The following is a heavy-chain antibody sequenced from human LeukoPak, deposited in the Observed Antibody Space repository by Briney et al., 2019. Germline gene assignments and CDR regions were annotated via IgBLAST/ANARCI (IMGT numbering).Heavy chain of an antibody. CDR1: GGSISSGGYS. CDR2: IYHSGST. D-gene: IGHD4-17*01. CDR3: ARARDYGDYHYFDY. J-gene: IGHJ4*02. Sequence: PSQTLSLTCAVSGGSISSGGYSWSWIRQPPGKGLEWIGYIYHSGSTYYNPSLKSRVTISVDRSKNQFSLKLSSVTAADTAVYYCARARDYGDYHYFDYWGQGTLVTVSS. V-gene: IGHV4-30-2*01.